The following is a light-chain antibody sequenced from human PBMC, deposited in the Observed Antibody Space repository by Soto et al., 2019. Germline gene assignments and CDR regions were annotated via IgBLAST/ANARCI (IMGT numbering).Light chain of an antibody. Sequence: EIVMTQSPATLTVSPGERATLSCRASQSVSSNLAWYQQKPGQAPRLLLYGASTRATGIPARFSGSGSGTEFPLTISSWQSEDFEFYSGQSYNNGPRWTWGQGTRWIS. CDR3: QSYNNGPRWT. V-gene: IGKV3-15*01. J-gene: IGKJ1*01. CDR2: GAS. CDR1: QSVSSN.